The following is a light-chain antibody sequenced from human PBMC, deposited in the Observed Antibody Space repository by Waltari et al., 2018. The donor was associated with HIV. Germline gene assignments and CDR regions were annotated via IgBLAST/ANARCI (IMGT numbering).Light chain of an antibody. J-gene: IGLJ2*01. CDR3: LLSFNGVVV. CDR1: TGAVTSGHC. CDR2: DTT. Sequence: QAVVTQEPSLTVSAGGTVTLTCASSTGAVTSGHCPYWFQRRPGQAPKPLIYDTTNRHAGTPARFSGSLLGGKAALTLSGAQFEDEADYFCLLSFNGVVVFGGGTTLTVL. V-gene: IGLV7-46*01.